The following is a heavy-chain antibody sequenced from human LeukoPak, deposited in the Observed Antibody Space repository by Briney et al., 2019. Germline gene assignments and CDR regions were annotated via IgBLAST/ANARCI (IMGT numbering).Heavy chain of an antibody. V-gene: IGHV3-23*01. J-gene: IGHJ4*02. Sequence: PGGSLRLSCAASGFTFSSYWMSWVRQAPGKGLEWVSAISGSGGSTYYADSVKGRFTISRDNSKNTLYLQMNSLRAEDTAVYYCAKDQYSSSWFDYWGQGTLVTVSS. CDR1: GFTFSSYW. D-gene: IGHD6-13*01. CDR2: ISGSGGST. CDR3: AKDQYSSSWFDY.